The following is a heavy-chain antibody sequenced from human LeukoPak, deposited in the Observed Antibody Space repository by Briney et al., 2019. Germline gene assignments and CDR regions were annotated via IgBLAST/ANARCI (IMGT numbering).Heavy chain of an antibody. V-gene: IGHV3-33*01. CDR1: GFTFSSYG. D-gene: IGHD2-21*01. CDR2: IWYDGSNK. CDR3: AREQLYSGYYGLDV. Sequence: GGSLRLSCAASGFTFSSYGMHWVRQAPGKGLEWVAVIWYDGSNKYYADSVKGRFTISRDNSKNTVNLQVNSLRPEDTAVYYCAREQLYSGYYGLDVWGQGTTLTVSS. J-gene: IGHJ6*02.